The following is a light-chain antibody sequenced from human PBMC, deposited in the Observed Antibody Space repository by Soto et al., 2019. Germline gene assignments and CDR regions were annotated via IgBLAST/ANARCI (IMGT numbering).Light chain of an antibody. CDR2: GAS. V-gene: IGKV3-15*01. J-gene: IGKJ4*01. Sequence: EIALTQSRATLSVSPGERATLSCRASQSVSSNLAWYQQKPGQAPRLLIYGASTRATGTPARFSGSGSGTEFTLTISSLQSEDFGVYYCQQYNNWPRATFGGGTKVDI. CDR1: QSVSSN. CDR3: QQYNNWPRAT.